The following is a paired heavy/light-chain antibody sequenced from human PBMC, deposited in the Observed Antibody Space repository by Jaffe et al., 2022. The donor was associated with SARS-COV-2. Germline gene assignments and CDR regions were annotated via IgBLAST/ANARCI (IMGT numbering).Heavy chain of an antibody. CDR1: GFPLGNYG. CDR2: IWPDGTKT. D-gene: IGHD2-21*01. Sequence: QVQMVETGGGVVQPGRSLRLSCEVSGFPLGNYGIHWVRQAPGKGLEWVAVIWPDGTKTSYSDSVKGRFSVSRDNSKNSLSLQMDDLTVADTALYYCARVNCSTCYSPYIDHWGQGTLVTVSS. J-gene: IGHJ4*02. V-gene: IGHV3-33*01. CDR3: ARVNCSTCYSPYIDH.
Light chain of an antibody. CDR1: NIGDKV. J-gene: IGLJ1*01. CDR3: QVWDRASDHFV. CDR2: YDS. V-gene: IGLV3-21*04. Sequence: SYVLTQPPSVSVAPGKTATISCGGDNIGDKVVHWYQQRPGQAPHLVIEYDSDRPSGIPERFSGSNSGHTATLSISRVEVDDEAEYFCQVWDRASDHFVFGSGTTVSVL.